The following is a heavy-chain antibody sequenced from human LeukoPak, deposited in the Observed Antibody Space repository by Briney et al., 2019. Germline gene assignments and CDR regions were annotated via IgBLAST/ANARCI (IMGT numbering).Heavy chain of an antibody. V-gene: IGHV1-69*06. CDR2: LIPNFGTT. CDR3: ARGQLVRATTAFDF. D-gene: IGHD4-17*01. J-gene: IGHJ4*02. Sequence: GASVKDTCKASVGTFSSYAITWVRQAPGQGLEWMGRLIPNFGTTDYAQKSQGRVTITADISTSTAYTELNGLTSEDTALYYCARGQLVRATTAFDFWGQGTLVTVSS. CDR1: VGTFSSYA.